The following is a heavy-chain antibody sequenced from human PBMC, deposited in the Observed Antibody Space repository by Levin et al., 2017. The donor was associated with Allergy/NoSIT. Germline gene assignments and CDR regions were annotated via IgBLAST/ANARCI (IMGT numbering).Heavy chain of an antibody. Sequence: GGSLRLSCAASGLTFRSYAMHWVRQAPGKGLEWVAVISYDGTNAYYTDSVKGRFTISRDNSKNTLYLQMNGLRAEDTAVYYCGRGGEVVVVLSLGYYGVDVWGQGTSVTVSS. CDR2: ISYDGTNA. D-gene: IGHD2-15*01. CDR1: GLTFRSYA. CDR3: GRGGEVVVVLSLGYYGVDV. V-gene: IGHV3-30*04. J-gene: IGHJ6*02.